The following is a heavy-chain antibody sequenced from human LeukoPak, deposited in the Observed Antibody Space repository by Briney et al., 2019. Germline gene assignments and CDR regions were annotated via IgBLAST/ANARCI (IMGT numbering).Heavy chain of an antibody. CDR1: GGSISSRSYY. Sequence: PGGTLSLTCTVSGGSISSRSYYWGWIRQPPGKGWVWIGWIYYNEIPYYNPSLKRRVTITVDTSKNQFSLKQSSVADADTALYYCARKVGASDYWGQGTLVTVSS. CDR2: IYYNEIP. CDR3: ARKVGASDY. D-gene: IGHD1-26*01. V-gene: IGHV4-39*01. J-gene: IGHJ4*02.